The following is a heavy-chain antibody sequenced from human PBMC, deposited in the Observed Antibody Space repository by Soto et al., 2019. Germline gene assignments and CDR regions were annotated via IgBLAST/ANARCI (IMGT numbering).Heavy chain of an antibody. Sequence: GASVNVSCKASGYTFTVYYMHWVRQAPGQGLEWMGWINPNSGGTNYAQKFQGRVTMTRDTSISTAYMELSRLRSDDTAVYYCASDTDFWSGYPGYWGQGTLVTVSS. CDR1: GYTFTVYY. D-gene: IGHD3-3*01. J-gene: IGHJ4*02. V-gene: IGHV1-2*02. CDR2: INPNSGGT. CDR3: ASDTDFWSGYPGY.